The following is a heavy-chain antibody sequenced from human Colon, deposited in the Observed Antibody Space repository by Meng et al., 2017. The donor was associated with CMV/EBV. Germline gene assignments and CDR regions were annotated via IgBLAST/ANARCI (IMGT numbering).Heavy chain of an antibody. CDR3: ARDVTMTTITSYGMDV. CDR2: IYYSGTT. CDR1: SVNSNNYY. V-gene: IGHV4-30-4*08. Sequence: SVNSNNYYWSWIRQPPGKGLEWIGHIYYSGTTYYNPSLKSRVTISIDTSKNEFSLKLSSVTAADTAVYYCARDVTMTTITSYGMDVWGQGTTVTVSS. D-gene: IGHD4-11*01. J-gene: IGHJ6*02.